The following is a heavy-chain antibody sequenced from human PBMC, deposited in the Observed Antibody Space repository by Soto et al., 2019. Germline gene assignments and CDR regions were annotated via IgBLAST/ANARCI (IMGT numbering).Heavy chain of an antibody. CDR1: GFTFSTYA. V-gene: IGHV3-23*01. D-gene: IGHD6-6*01. CDR3: AKTVVFEP. CDR2: ISGSGGST. J-gene: IGHJ5*02. Sequence: PGGSLRLSCAASGFTFSTYAMSWVRQAPGKGLEWVSSISGSGGSTYYADSVKGRFTISRDNSKSTLYLQMNSLRAEDTAVYYYAKTVVFEPWGQGTLVTVSS.